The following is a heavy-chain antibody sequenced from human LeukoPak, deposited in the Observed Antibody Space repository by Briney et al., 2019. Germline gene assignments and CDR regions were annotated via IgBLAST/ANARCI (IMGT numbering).Heavy chain of an antibody. V-gene: IGHV4-30-2*01. CDR2: IYHSGNA. CDR1: SGSISSSGYY. Sequence: PSETLSLTCTVSSGSISSSGYYCSWIRQHPGKGLEWIGYIYHSGNAYYNPSLKSRVTISVDTSKNQFSLKLTSVTAADTAVYYCARRVVIRDDAFDIWGQGTVVTVSS. CDR3: ARRVVIRDDAFDI. J-gene: IGHJ3*02. D-gene: IGHD3-3*01.